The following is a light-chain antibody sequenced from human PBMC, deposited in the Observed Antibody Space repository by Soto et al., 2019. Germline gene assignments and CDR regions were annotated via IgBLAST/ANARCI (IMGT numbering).Light chain of an antibody. V-gene: IGLV2-14*01. J-gene: IGLJ1*01. CDR1: SSDVGGYNS. CDR2: DVS. Sequence: QSALTQPASVSGSPGQSITISCTGTSSDVGGYNSVSWYQQHPGKAPKLMIYDVSNRPSGVSNRFSGSRSDNTASLTISGLQAEDEADYYCSSYTSSSTSYVFGTGTKLTVL. CDR3: SSYTSSSTSYV.